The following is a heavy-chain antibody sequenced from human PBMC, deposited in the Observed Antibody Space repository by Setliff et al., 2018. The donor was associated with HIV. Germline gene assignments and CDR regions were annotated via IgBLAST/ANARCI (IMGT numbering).Heavy chain of an antibody. D-gene: IGHD2-21*02. CDR2: IYTSGST. CDR3: ATCGGDCYSLDY. CDR1: GSSITTGSYY. Sequence: SETLSLTCTVSGSSITTGSYYWSWIRQPPGKGLEWIGYIYTSGSTNYNPSLKSRVTISVDTSKNTFSLKLSSVAAADTAVYYCATCGGDCYSLDYWGQGTLVTVSS. J-gene: IGHJ4*02. V-gene: IGHV4-61*01.